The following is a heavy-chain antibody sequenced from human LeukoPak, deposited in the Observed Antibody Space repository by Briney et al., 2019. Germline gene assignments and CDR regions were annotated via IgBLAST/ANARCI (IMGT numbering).Heavy chain of an antibody. CDR1: GGTFSSYA. Sequence: ASVKVSCKASGGTFSSYAISWVRQAPGQGLEWMGRIIPILGIANYAQKFQGRVTITADKSTSTAYMELSSLRSEDTAVYYCARDPVGATTGWFDPWGQGTLVTVSS. CDR2: IIPILGIA. D-gene: IGHD1-26*01. CDR3: ARDPVGATTGWFDP. V-gene: IGHV1-69*04. J-gene: IGHJ5*02.